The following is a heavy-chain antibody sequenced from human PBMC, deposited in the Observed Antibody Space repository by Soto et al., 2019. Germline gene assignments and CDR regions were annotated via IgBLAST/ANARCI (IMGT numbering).Heavy chain of an antibody. CDR2: ISYDGTDK. CDR3: VRGDNWNDEASDY. V-gene: IGHV3-30*03. CDR1: GFTFSNYG. J-gene: IGHJ4*02. D-gene: IGHD1-1*01. Sequence: GGSLRLSCAASGFTFSNYGLHWVRQAPGKGLEWVALISYDGTDKYYADSVKGRFTISRDNSKNTLYLQMNSLRAEDTAVYYCVRGDNWNDEASDYWGQGTLVTVSS.